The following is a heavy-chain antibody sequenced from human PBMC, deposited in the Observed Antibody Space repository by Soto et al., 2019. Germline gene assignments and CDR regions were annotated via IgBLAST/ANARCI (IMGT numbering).Heavy chain of an antibody. V-gene: IGHV3-48*03. Sequence: GGSLRLSCAASGFTFSGFEMNWVRQAPGKALEWISYMTSSGRTIYYADSVKGRFTISRDNAKSSLYLQMSSLRAEDTAVYYCARERAYGLDVWGRGTTVTVSS. CDR2: MTSSGRTI. CDR3: ARERAYGLDV. J-gene: IGHJ6*02. CDR1: GFTFSGFE.